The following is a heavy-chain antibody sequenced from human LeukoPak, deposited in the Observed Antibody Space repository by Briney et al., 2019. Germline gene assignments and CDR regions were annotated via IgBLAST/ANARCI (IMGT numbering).Heavy chain of an antibody. CDR3: ARTGGGSSGYYGDYYYYYGMDV. V-gene: IGHV7-4-1*02. CDR1: GYTFTSYA. Sequence: ASVKVSCKASGYTFTSYAMNWVRQAPGQGLEWMGWINTNTGNPTYAQGFTGRFVFSLDTSVSTAYLQISSLKAEDTAVYYCARTGGGSSGYYGDYYYYYGMDVWGQGTTVTVSS. CDR2: INTNTGNP. J-gene: IGHJ6*02. D-gene: IGHD3-22*01.